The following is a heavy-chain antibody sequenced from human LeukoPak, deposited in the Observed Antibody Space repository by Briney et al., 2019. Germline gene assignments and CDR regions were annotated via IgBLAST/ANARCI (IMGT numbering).Heavy chain of an antibody. CDR3: ARDLGARHFDY. CDR2: FSGSGTNT. J-gene: IGHJ4*02. Sequence: GGSVSLSCAASGFTFSDYAMSWVRQAPGKGLEWVSAFSGSGTNTYYADSVRGRFTISRDNSKNTLYLQMNSLRGEDTAIYYCARDLGARHFDYWGQRTLVTVSS. CDR1: GFTFSDYA. V-gene: IGHV3-23*01. D-gene: IGHD6-6*01.